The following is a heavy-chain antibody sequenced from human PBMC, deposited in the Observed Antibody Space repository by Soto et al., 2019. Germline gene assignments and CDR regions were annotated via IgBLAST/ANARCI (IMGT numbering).Heavy chain of an antibody. V-gene: IGHV3-21*01. J-gene: IGHJ4*02. CDR3: ARDSLAGLDY. CDR2: ISSSSSYI. D-gene: IGHD3-10*01. Sequence: GSLRLSCAASGFTFSSYSMNWVRQAPGKGLEWVSSISSSSSYIDYADSVKGRFTISRDNAKNSLYLQMNSLRAEDTAVFYCARDSLAGLDYWGQGTLVTVSS. CDR1: GFTFSSYS.